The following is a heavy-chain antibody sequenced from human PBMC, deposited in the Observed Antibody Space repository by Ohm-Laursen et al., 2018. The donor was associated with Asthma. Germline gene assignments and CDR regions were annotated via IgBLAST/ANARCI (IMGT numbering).Heavy chain of an antibody. Sequence: SLRLSCAASGFTFSSYSMNWVRQAPGKGLEWVSYITSYSSTTYYADSVNGRFTVSRDDSKNTLYLQMNSLRPDDTAVYYCARDVMEWYLPAFDFWGQGTLVTVSS. D-gene: IGHD3-3*01. V-gene: IGHV3-48*01. CDR1: GFTFSSYS. J-gene: IGHJ4*02. CDR2: ITSYSSTT. CDR3: ARDVMEWYLPAFDF.